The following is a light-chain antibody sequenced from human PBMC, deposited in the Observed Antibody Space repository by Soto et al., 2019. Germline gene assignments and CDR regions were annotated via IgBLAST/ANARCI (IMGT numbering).Light chain of an antibody. CDR2: AAS. Sequence: DIQMTQSPSSLSASVGDRVTITCRASQNISNYLNWYQQKPGKATKVLIYAASSLQSGVPSRFSGSGSGTDFTLTISSLQPEDFASYFCQHSFNTPLTFGGGTKVDIK. J-gene: IGKJ4*01. CDR1: QNISNY. CDR3: QHSFNTPLT. V-gene: IGKV1-39*01.